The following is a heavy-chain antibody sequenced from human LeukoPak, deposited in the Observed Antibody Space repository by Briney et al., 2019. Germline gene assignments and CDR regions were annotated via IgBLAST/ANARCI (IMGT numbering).Heavy chain of an antibody. D-gene: IGHD2-21*02. Sequence: SETLSLTCAVYGGSFSGYYWSWIRQPPGKGLEWIGEINHSGSTNYNPSLKSRVTISVDTSKNQFSLKLSSVTAADTAVYYCAREKGLVTDAFDIWGQGTMVTVSS. V-gene: IGHV4-34*01. J-gene: IGHJ3*02. CDR2: INHSGST. CDR3: AREKGLVTDAFDI. CDR1: GGSFSGYY.